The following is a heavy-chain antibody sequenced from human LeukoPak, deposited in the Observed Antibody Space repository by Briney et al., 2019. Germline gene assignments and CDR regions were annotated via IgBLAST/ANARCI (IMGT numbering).Heavy chain of an antibody. CDR2: ISAYNGNT. Sequence: ASVKVSCKTSGYTFTGYYMHWVRQAPGQGLEWMGWISAYNGNTNYAQKLQGRVTMTTDTSTSTAYMELRSLRSDDTAVYYCARVSIFGVDGFDYWGQGTLVTVSS. V-gene: IGHV1-18*04. CDR1: GYTFTGYY. J-gene: IGHJ4*02. D-gene: IGHD3-3*01. CDR3: ARVSIFGVDGFDY.